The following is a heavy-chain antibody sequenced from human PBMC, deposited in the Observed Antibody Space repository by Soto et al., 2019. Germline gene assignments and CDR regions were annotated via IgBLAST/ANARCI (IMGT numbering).Heavy chain of an antibody. CDR1: GGFFSGYY. J-gene: IGHJ4*02. V-gene: IGHV4-34*01. CDR2: INHSGST. Sequence: SETLSLTCAVYGGFFSGYYWSWIRQPPGKGLEWIGEINHSGSTNYNPSLKSRVTISVDTSKNQFSLKLSSVTAADTAVYYCARAYYYDSSGYYYFDYWGQGTPVTVSS. D-gene: IGHD3-22*01. CDR3: ARAYYYDSSGYYYFDY.